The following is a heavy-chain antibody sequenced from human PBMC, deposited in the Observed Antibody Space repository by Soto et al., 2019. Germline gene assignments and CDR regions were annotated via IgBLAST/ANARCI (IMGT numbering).Heavy chain of an antibody. CDR2: VDPSDSYT. V-gene: IGHV5-10-1*01. Sequence: VEALKISCKGAGYSFTSYWISCVRQMPGKGLEWMGRVDPSDSYTNYSPSFQGHVTISADKSISTAYLQWSSLKASDTAMYYCAIAAAGISWFDPWGQGTLVTVSS. CDR1: GYSFTSYW. CDR3: AIAAAGISWFDP. D-gene: IGHD6-13*01. J-gene: IGHJ5*02.